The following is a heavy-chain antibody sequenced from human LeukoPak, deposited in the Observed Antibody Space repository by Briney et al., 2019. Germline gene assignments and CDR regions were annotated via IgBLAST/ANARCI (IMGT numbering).Heavy chain of an antibody. V-gene: IGHV1-18*01. CDR2: ISAYNGNT. Sequence: ASVKVSCTASGYTFTSYGISWVRQAPGQGLEWMGWISAYNGNTNYAQKLQGRVTMTTDTSTSTAYMELRSLRSDDTAVYYCARDTVRSIMITFGGVHNPSFDYWGQGTLVTVSS. J-gene: IGHJ4*02. CDR3: ARDTVRSIMITFGGVHNPSFDY. D-gene: IGHD3-16*01. CDR1: GYTFTSYG.